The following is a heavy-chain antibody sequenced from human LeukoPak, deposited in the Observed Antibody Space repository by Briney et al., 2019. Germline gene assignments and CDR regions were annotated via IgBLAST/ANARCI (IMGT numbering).Heavy chain of an antibody. V-gene: IGHV3-21*01. CDR3: ARDRDCSSTSCYRDWFDP. Sequence: SGGSLRLSCAASGFTFSSYSMNWVRQAPGKGLEWVSSIRSSSYIYYADSVKGRFTLSRDNAKNSLYLQMNSLRAEDTAVYYCARDRDCSSTSCYRDWFDPWGQGTLVTVSS. D-gene: IGHD2-2*01. J-gene: IGHJ5*02. CDR1: GFTFSSYS. CDR2: IRSSSYI.